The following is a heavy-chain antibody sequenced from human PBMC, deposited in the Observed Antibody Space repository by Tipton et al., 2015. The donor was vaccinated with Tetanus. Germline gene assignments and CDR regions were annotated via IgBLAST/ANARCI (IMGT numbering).Heavy chain of an antibody. CDR1: GGSISSGGSY. D-gene: IGHD3-10*01. CDR3: ARGGGGGDPFDI. CDR2: IYYTGST. V-gene: IGHV4-31*03. J-gene: IGHJ3*02. Sequence: TLSLTCSYSGGSISSGGSYWSWIRQHPANGLEWIGFIYYTGSTDYTPSLRSRVTISLDMSANQISLQLSSVTAADTAVYYCARGGGGGDPFDIWGQGTMVTVSS.